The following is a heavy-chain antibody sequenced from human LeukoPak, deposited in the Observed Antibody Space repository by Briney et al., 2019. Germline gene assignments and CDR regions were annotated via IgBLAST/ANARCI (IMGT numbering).Heavy chain of an antibody. CDR3: ARTGTGNYFDY. CDR1: GYSISSGYC. J-gene: IGHJ4*02. V-gene: IGHV4-38-2*01. CDR2: IYQSGST. D-gene: IGHD1-14*01. Sequence: SETLSLTCAVSGYSISSGYCWGWIRQPPGKGLEWIGTIYQSGSTYYNPSLKSRVTISVDTSENQLSLKLTSVTAADTAVYYCARTGTGNYFDYWGQGTLVTVSS.